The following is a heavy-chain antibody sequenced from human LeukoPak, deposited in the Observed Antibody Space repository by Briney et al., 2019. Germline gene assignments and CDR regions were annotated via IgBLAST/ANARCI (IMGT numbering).Heavy chain of an antibody. Sequence: GRSLRLSCAASGFTFSSYAMLWVRQAPGKGLEWVAVISYDGSNKYYADSVKGRFTISRDNSKNTLYLQMNSLRAEDTAVYYCARENYDSPGPFDYWGQGSLVTVSS. V-gene: IGHV3-30-3*01. CDR3: ARENYDSPGPFDY. CDR1: GFTFSSYA. CDR2: ISYDGSNK. J-gene: IGHJ4*02. D-gene: IGHD3-22*01.